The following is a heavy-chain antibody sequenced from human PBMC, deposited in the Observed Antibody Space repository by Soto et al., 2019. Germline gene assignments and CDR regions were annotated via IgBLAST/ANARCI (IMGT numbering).Heavy chain of an antibody. CDR3: VGSLMSRAMESFDY. D-gene: IGHD5-18*01. CDR2: ISYTVDA. V-gene: IGHV4-59*01. CDR1: AGSISRYY. J-gene: IGHJ4*02. Sequence: HVQLQESGPGLVKPSEPLSLTCSVSAGSISRYYWGWVRQSPGEGLEWIAHISYTVDASYNPSPESRVTLSLDTDKNQIALRLMSVTAADTAVYYCVGSLMSRAMESFDYWGQGTLVTVTS.